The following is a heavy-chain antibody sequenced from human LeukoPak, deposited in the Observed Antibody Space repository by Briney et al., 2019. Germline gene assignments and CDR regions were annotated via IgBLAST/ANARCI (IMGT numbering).Heavy chain of an antibody. CDR3: ARDYYNILTAYYLF. V-gene: IGHV3-21*01. CDR2: MSSSSSYI. D-gene: IGHD3-9*01. J-gene: IGHJ4*02. CDR1: GFTFSSYS. Sequence: GGSLRLSCAASGFTFSSYSMNWVRQAPGKGLEWVSSMSSSSSYIYYADSVNGRFTISRDNAKTSLYLQMNSLRAEDTAVYYCARDYYNILTAYYLFWGQGTLVTVSS.